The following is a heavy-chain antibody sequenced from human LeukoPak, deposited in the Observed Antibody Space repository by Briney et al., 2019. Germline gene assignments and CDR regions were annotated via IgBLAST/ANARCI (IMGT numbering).Heavy chain of an antibody. J-gene: IGHJ6*03. CDR2: IYYSGST. CDR3: ARTQYSTSPEGYYYYYMDV. V-gene: IGHV4-39*01. Sequence: SETLSLTCTVSGGSISSTSYYWGWIRQPLGKGLEWIGSIYYSGSTSYNPSLRSRVTISVDTSKDQFSLKLSSVAAADTAVYYCARTQYSTSPEGYYYYYMDVWGKGTTLTVSS. CDR1: GGSISSTSYY. D-gene: IGHD6-6*01.